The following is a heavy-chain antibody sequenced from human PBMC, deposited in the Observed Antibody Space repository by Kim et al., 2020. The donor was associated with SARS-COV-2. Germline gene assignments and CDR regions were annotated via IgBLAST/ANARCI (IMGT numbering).Heavy chain of an antibody. CDR1: GGSISSYY. Sequence: SETLSLTCTVSGGSISSYYWSWIRQPPGKGLEWIGYIYYSGSTNYNPSLKSRVTISVDTSKNQFSLKLSSVTAADTAVYYCARDPRRWLQLTHYWYFDLWGRGTLVTVSS. CDR2: IYYSGST. V-gene: IGHV4-59*01. D-gene: IGHD5-12*01. J-gene: IGHJ2*01. CDR3: ARDPRRWLQLTHYWYFDL.